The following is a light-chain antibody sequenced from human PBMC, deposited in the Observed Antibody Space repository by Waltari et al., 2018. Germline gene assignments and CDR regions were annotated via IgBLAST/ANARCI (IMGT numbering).Light chain of an antibody. V-gene: IGKV1-27*01. CDR2: AAS. CDR3: QKYDRDPRT. CDR1: QGISNY. J-gene: IGKJ1*01. Sequence: DIQMTQSPSSLSASVGARVTITCRASQGISNYLAWYQQKPGTVPKLLIYAASTLQSGFPSRFSGSGSGTDFTLTISSLQPEDVATYYCQKYDRDPRTFGQGTKVEIK.